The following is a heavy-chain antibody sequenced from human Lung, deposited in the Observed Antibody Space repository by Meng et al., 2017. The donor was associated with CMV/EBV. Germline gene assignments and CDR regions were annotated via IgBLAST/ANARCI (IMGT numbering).Heavy chain of an antibody. J-gene: IGHJ4*02. V-gene: IGHV3-30*14. D-gene: IGHD6-6*01. CDR3: AREYGSSSAFDY. CDR1: GFTFSRYA. Sequence: GGSXRPXFAASGFTFSRYAFHWVRQAPGKGLEWVAVISFDGGTRYYADSVKGRFPISRDSSRNSLYLQLNSLRPEDKAVYYCAREYGSSSAFDYWVQGTLVTVSS. CDR2: ISFDGGTR.